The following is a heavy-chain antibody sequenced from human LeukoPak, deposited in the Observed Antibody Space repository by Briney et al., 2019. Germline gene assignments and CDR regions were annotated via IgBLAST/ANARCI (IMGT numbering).Heavy chain of an antibody. J-gene: IGHJ5*02. CDR2: VRSKADSYAT. Sequence: PGGSLKLSCAASGFTFSDSSMHWVRQASGKGLEWVGRVRSKADSYATTYTASMKGRFTISRDDSKNTAYLQMDSLKTEDTALYYCTRDRGTYNWLDPWGQGTLVTVSS. CDR3: TRDRGTYNWLDP. CDR1: GFTFSDSS. V-gene: IGHV3-73*01. D-gene: IGHD1-26*01.